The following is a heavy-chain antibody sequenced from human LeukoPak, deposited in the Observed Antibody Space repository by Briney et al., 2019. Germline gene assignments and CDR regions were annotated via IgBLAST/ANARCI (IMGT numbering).Heavy chain of an antibody. CDR3: AKRADGCSGVSCYYYYMDV. V-gene: IGHV3-74*01. CDR1: GFSFSSYW. J-gene: IGHJ6*03. Sequence: PGGSLRLSCAASGFSFSSYWMHWVRQAPGKGLVWVSRINTDGSVTNYADSVRGRFTISRDNAKNTLYLQMNSLRVEDTAIYYCAKRADGCSGVSCYYYYMDVWGKGTTVTVSS. CDR2: INTDGSVT. D-gene: IGHD2-15*01.